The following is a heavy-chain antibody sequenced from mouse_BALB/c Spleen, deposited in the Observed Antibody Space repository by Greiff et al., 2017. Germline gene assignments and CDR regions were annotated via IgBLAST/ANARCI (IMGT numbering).Heavy chain of an antibody. J-gene: IGHJ3*01. Sequence: QVQLQQSGAELVKPGASVKLSCKASGYTFTSYWMHWVKQRPGQGLEWIGEINPSNGRTNYNEKFKSKATLTVDKSSSTAYMQLSSLTSEDSAVYYCALTGTPAWFAYWGQGTLVTVSA. D-gene: IGHD4-1*01. CDR3: ALTGTPAWFAY. CDR1: GYTFTSYW. V-gene: IGHV1S81*02. CDR2: INPSNGRT.